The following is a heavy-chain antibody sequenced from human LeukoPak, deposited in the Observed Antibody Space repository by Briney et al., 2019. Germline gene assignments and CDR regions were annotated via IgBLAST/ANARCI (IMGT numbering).Heavy chain of an antibody. CDR1: GFTFSSYS. CDR3: AGEVDSGSYLKLDY. V-gene: IGHV3-48*01. Sequence: GGSLRLSCAASGFTFSSYSMNWVRQAPGKGLEWVSYISSSSSTIYYADSVKGRFTISRDNAKNSLYLQMNSLRAEDTAVYYCAGEVDSGSYLKLDYWGQGTLVTVSS. J-gene: IGHJ4*02. D-gene: IGHD1-26*01. CDR2: ISSSSSTI.